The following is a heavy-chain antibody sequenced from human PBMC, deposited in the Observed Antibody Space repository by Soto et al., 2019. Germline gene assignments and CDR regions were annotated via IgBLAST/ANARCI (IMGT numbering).Heavy chain of an antibody. J-gene: IGHJ4*02. Sequence: PSETLSLTCAVSGGSMSSGGYSWSWIRQPPGKGLEWIGYIYYSGSTNYNPSLKSRVTISVDTSKNQFSLKLSSVTAADTAVYYCARSGRWLQNFNYWGQGTLVTVSS. V-gene: IGHV4-61*08. D-gene: IGHD5-12*01. CDR3: ARSGRWLQNFNY. CDR2: IYYSGST. CDR1: GGSMSSGGYS.